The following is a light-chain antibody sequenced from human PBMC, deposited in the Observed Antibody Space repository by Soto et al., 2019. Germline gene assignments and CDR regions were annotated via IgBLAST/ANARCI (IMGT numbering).Light chain of an antibody. Sequence: ERVMTQAPATLSVSPGERATLSCRASQSVSSDLAWYQQKPGQGPRLLIYGAFNRATGVPARFSGSRSGTEFTLTISSLQSEDFAVYYCQQYNNWPLTFGGGTNVEIK. J-gene: IGKJ4*01. CDR1: QSVSSD. V-gene: IGKV3-15*01. CDR3: QQYNNWPLT. CDR2: GAF.